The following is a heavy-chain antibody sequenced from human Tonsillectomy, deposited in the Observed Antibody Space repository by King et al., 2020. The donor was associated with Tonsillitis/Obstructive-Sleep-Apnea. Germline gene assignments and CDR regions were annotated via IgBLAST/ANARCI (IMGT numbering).Heavy chain of an antibody. J-gene: IGHJ6*03. D-gene: IGHD2-2*01. V-gene: IGHV2-5*02. CDR3: AHSGRYCSGTSCYYSYYYMDV. Sequence: ITLKESGPTLVKPTQTLTLTCTFSGFSLSTSGGGVGWIRQPPGKALEWLALIYLDDDKGYSPSLKSRLTITKDTSNNQVVLTMTNMDPVDTATYYCAHSGRYCSGTSCYYSYYYMDVWGKGTTVTVSS. CDR1: GFSLSTSGGG. CDR2: IYLDDDK.